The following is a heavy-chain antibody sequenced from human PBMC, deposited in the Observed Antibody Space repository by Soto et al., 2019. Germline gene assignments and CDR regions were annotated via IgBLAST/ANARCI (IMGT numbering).Heavy chain of an antibody. Sequence: SETLSLTCAFSGVPIRSENWWTWVRQPPGKGLEWIAEIYHNGVTNYNPSLKSRATISVDKSKNQFSLDLYSVTAADTAVYFCTRGPSLEAVLVDWGQGTLGTVSS. J-gene: IGHJ4*02. V-gene: IGHV4-4*02. CDR2: IYHNGVT. D-gene: IGHD1-1*01. CDR3: TRGPSLEAVLVD. CDR1: GVPIRSENW.